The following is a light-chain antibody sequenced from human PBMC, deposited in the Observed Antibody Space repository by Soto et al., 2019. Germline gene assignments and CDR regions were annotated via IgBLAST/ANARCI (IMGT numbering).Light chain of an antibody. Sequence: QSALTQPASVSGSPGQSITISCTGTSSDVGGYNYVSWYQQYPGKAPKLMIHDVSNRPSGVSYRFSGSKSGNTASLTISGLQAEDEADYYCSSYTSTISYVFGTGTKLTFL. CDR2: DVS. CDR3: SSYTSTISYV. CDR1: SSDVGGYNY. J-gene: IGLJ1*01. V-gene: IGLV2-14*01.